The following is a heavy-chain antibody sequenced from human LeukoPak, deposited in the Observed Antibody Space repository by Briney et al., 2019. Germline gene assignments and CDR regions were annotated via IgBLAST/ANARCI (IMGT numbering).Heavy chain of an antibody. J-gene: IGHJ4*02. CDR1: GGSISSGSYY. V-gene: IGHV4-61*02. CDR2: IYTSGST. CDR3: ARNVRYDFWSGYLDDY. Sequence: SETLSLTCTVSGGSISSGSYYWSWIRQPAGKGLEWIGRIYTSGSTNYNPSLKSRVTISVDTSKNHFSLKLSSVTAADTAVYYCARNVRYDFWSGYLDDYWGQGTLVTVSS. D-gene: IGHD3-3*01.